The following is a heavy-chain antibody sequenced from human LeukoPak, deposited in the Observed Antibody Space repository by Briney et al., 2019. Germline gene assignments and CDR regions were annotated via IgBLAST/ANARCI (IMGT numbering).Heavy chain of an antibody. CDR3: ARNYGSGSNDAFDI. CDR2: IIPIFGTA. D-gene: IGHD3-10*01. V-gene: IGHV1-69*01. J-gene: IGHJ3*02. CDR1: GGTFSSYA. Sequence: ASVKVSCKASGGTFSSYAISWVRQAPGQGLEWMGGIIPIFGTASYAQKFQGRVTITADESTSTAYMELSSLRSEDTAVYYCARNYGSGSNDAFDIWGQGTMVTVSS.